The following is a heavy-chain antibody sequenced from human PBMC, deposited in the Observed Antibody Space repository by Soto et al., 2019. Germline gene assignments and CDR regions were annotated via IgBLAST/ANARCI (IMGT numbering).Heavy chain of an antibody. CDR2: ISSSGSTI. Sequence: GGSLTLSCAASGFTFSSYEMNWVRQAPGKGLEWVSYISSSGSTIYYADSVKGRFTISRDNAKNSLYLQMNSLRAEDTAVYYCASGGSYLSYFDYWGQGTLVTVPQ. D-gene: IGHD1-26*01. CDR1: GFTFSSYE. J-gene: IGHJ4*02. CDR3: ASGGSYLSYFDY. V-gene: IGHV3-48*03.